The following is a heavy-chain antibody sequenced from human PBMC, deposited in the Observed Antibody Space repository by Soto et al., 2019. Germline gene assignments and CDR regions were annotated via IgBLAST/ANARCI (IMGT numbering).Heavy chain of an antibody. CDR3: TRGSRGVRFDP. D-gene: IGHD3-10*01. J-gene: IGHJ5*02. V-gene: IGHV1-8*01. CDR2: MNLNSGNA. Sequence: QVQLVQSVAEVKKPGASVKVSCKASGYTFTSYDINWVRQATGQGIEWMGWMNLNSGNAGYAQKFQGRVSMTRNTSISTAYMELSSLRSENTAVYYCTRGSRGVRFDPWGQGTLVTVSS. CDR1: GYTFTSYD.